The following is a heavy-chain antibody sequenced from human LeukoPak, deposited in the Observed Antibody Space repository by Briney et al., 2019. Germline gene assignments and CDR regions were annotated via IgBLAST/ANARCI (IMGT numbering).Heavy chain of an antibody. D-gene: IGHD5-18*01. CDR1: GGSISSGDYY. CDR3: ARGRLYTAMVRGSRWFDP. CDR2: IYYSGST. Sequence: SQTLSLTCTVSGGSISSGDYYWSWIRQPPGKGLEWIGYIYYSGSTYYNPSLKSRVTISVDTSKNQFSLKLSSVTAADTAVYYCARGRLYTAMVRGSRWFDPWGQGTLVTVSS. V-gene: IGHV4-30-4*01. J-gene: IGHJ5*02.